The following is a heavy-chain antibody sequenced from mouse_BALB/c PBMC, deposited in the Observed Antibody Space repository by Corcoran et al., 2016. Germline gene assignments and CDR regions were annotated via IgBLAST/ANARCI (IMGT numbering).Heavy chain of an antibody. CDR3: ANWEGYFDV. CDR2: IDPANGNT. V-gene: IGHV14-3*02. D-gene: IGHD4-1*01. CDR1: GFNIKYTY. J-gene: IGHJ1*01. Sequence: EVQLQQYGAELVQPGASVKLSCRASGFNIKYTYMHWVKQRPEQGLEWIGRIDPANGNTKYDAKFQGKATITADTSANTAYLQLSSLASEDTYGYYCANWEGYFDVWGAGTTVTVSS.